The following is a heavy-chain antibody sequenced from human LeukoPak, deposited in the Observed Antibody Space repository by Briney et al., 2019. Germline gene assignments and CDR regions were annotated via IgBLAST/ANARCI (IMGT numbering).Heavy chain of an antibody. J-gene: IGHJ4*02. Sequence: SETLSLTCTVSGGSISTYYWSWLRQPPGKGLEWIGYVYNSGSTNYNPSLRRRVTMSLDTSRNQFSLKLISVTAADTAVYFCAREYRGFTPGWFDDWGQGTLVTVSS. CDR2: VYNSGST. CDR1: GGSISTYY. CDR3: AREYRGFTPGWFDD. V-gene: IGHV4-59*01. D-gene: IGHD2-21*01.